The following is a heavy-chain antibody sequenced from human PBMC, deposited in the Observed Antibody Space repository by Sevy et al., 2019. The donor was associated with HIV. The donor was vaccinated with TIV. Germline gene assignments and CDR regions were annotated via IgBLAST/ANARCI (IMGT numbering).Heavy chain of an antibody. CDR1: GFTFNKYS. J-gene: IGHJ4*02. Sequence: GGSLRLSCVASGFTFNKYSMSWVRQAPGKGLERVSTLSFGRGQINYADSVKGRFTISRDDSKNTLYLQMNSLRAEDTAVYYCAREGCTRPHDFWGQGTLVTVSS. CDR2: LSFGRGQI. V-gene: IGHV3-23*01. D-gene: IGHD2-8*01. CDR3: AREGCTRPHDF.